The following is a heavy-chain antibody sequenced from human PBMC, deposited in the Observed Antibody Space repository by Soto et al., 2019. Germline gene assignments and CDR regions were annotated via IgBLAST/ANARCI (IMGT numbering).Heavy chain of an antibody. Sequence: SETLSLTCTVSGGSISSGTYYWSWIRQHPGKGLEWIGYIHYSGSTYYNPSLKGRVTISVDTSKDQFSLKLSSVTAADTAVYYCARGPPAYCGGDCYPSPWGQGILVTVSS. D-gene: IGHD2-21*02. CDR1: GGSISSGTYY. J-gene: IGHJ5*02. V-gene: IGHV4-31*03. CDR3: ARGPPAYCGGDCYPSP. CDR2: IHYSGST.